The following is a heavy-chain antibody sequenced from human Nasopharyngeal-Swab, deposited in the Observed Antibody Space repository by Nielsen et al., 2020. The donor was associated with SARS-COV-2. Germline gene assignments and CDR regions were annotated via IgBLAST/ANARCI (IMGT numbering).Heavy chain of an antibody. CDR2: ISGSGGST. D-gene: IGHD3-3*01. V-gene: IGHV3-23*01. J-gene: IGHJ6*03. Sequence: WIRQPPGKGLGWVSAISGSGGSTYYADSVKGRFTISRDNSKNTLYLQMNSLRAEDTAVYYCAKDLKPMYYDFWSGYYTDYCYYMDVWGKGTTVTVSS. CDR3: AKDLKPMYYDFWSGYYTDYCYYMDV.